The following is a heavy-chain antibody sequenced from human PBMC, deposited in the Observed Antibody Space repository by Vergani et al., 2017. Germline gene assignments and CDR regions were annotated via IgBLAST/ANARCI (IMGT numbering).Heavy chain of an antibody. CDR3: AKDGRENSDYGYFDY. V-gene: IGHV3-30*02. J-gene: IGHJ4*02. D-gene: IGHD4-17*01. CDR2: IGYDGRIK. Sequence: QVQLVETGGGVVQPGGSLRLYCATSGFSFNTYGAHWVRQAPGKGLEWVAFIGYDGRIKYNVDSVKGRFTISRDTSKKTLSLQMRSLRADGTAVYYCAKDGRENSDYGYFDYWGQGTLVTVSS. CDR1: GFSFNTYG.